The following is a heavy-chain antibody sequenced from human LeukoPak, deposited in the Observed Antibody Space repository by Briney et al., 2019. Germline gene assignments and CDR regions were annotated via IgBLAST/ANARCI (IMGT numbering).Heavy chain of an antibody. J-gene: IGHJ4*02. Sequence: GGSLRLSCAASGFTFSSYSMNWVRQAPGKGLEWVSYISSSSTTMYYADSVRGRFTISRDNAKNSLFLQMNSLRAEDTAVYYCARDRLWDSSSWSALFLWGQGTLVTVSS. CDR2: ISSSSTTM. CDR3: ARDRLWDSSSWSALFL. D-gene: IGHD6-13*01. CDR1: GFTFSSYS. V-gene: IGHV3-48*01.